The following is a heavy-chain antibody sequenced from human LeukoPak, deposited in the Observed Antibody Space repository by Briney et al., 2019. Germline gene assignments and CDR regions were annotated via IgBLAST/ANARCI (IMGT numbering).Heavy chain of an antibody. D-gene: IGHD6-19*01. CDR2: IYSGGST. V-gene: IGHV3-53*01. J-gene: IGHJ3*02. CDR3: ARDCLGEVAVSYDAFDI. CDR1: GFTVSSNY. Sequence: AGGSLRLSCAASGFTVSSNYMSWVRQAPGKGLEWVSVIYSGGSTYYADSVKGRFTISRDNAKNSLYLQMNSLRAEDTAVYHCARDCLGEVAVSYDAFDIWGQGTMVTVSS.